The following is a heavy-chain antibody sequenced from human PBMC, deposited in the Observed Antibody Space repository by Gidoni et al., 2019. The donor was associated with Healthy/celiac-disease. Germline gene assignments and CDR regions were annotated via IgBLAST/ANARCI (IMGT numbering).Heavy chain of an antibody. V-gene: IGHV4-34*01. CDR2: INHSGST. CDR3: ARGRTRYCSSTSCYVDYYYYYMDV. CDR1: GGSFSGYY. J-gene: IGHJ6*03. Sequence: QVQLQQWGAGLLKPSETLSLTCAVYGGSFSGYYWSWIRQPPGKGLEWIGEINHSGSTNYNPSLKSRVTISVDTSKNQFSLKLSSVTAADTAVYYCARGRTRYCSSTSCYVDYYYYYMDVWGKGTTVTVSS. D-gene: IGHD2-2*01.